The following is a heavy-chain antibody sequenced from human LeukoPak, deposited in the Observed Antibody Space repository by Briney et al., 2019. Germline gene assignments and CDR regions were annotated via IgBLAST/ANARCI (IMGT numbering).Heavy chain of an antibody. CDR1: GGSISSSNYY. J-gene: IGHJ4*02. CDR3: AREAAPSPDY. CDR2: FYYSGAT. V-gene: IGHV4-39*07. Sequence: SETLSLTCTVSGGSISSSNYYWGWIRQPPGKGLEWIGSFYYSGATCYNPSLKSRVSIPVDTSKNQFSLMVTSVTAADTAVYYCAREAAPSPDYWGQGTLVTVSS.